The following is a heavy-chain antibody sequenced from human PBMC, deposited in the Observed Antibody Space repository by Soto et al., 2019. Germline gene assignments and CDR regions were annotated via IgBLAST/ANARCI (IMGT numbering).Heavy chain of an antibody. CDR2: INHSGST. D-gene: IGHD2-15*01. V-gene: IGHV4-34*01. Sequence: SETLSLTCAVYGGSFSGYYWSWIRQPPGKGLEWIGEINHSGSTNYNPPLKSRVSISVDTSKNQFSLKLSAVTAADTAVYYWAGGGGYCSGGSCQTLFDYWGQGTLVTVSS. CDR3: AGGGGYCSGGSCQTLFDY. CDR1: GGSFSGYY. J-gene: IGHJ4*02.